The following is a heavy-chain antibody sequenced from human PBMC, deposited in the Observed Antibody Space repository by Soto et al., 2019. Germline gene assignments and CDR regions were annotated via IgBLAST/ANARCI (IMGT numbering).Heavy chain of an antibody. CDR1: GITVSNNY. J-gene: IGHJ6*02. Sequence: EVQLVESGGGLVQPGGSLRLSCAASGITVSNNYMSWVRQAPGKGLECVSLIYSNGDTRYADSVKGRFTISRDNSKNTVYLQMNSLRAEDTAVYYCARDRAGIAAAGGGCGQGTRVTVSS. CDR2: IYSNGDT. D-gene: IGHD6-13*01. CDR3: ARDRAGIAAAGGG. V-gene: IGHV3-66*01.